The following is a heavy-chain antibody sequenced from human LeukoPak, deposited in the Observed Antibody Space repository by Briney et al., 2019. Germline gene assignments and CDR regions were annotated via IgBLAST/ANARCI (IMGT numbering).Heavy chain of an antibody. CDR3: ARLPYYYDSSGYYSDAFDI. V-gene: IGHV4-39*01. D-gene: IGHD3-22*01. CDR2: IYYSGST. J-gene: IGHJ3*02. Sequence: SETLSLTCTVSGGSISSSSYYWGWIRQPPGKGLEWIGSIYYSGSTYYNPSLKSRVTISVDTSKNQFSLKLSSVTAADTAVYYCARLPYYYDSSGYYSDAFDIWGQGTMVTVS. CDR1: GGSISSSSYY.